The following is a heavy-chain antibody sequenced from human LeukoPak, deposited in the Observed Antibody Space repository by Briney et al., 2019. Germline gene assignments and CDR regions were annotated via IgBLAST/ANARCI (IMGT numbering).Heavy chain of an antibody. V-gene: IGHV3-53*04. CDR2: IHSGGST. D-gene: IGHD6-13*01. Sequence: GGSLRVSCAASGFSVSDNYMSWVRQAPGKGLEWVSVIHSGGSTYYADSVKGRFTISRHNSKNTLFLQMTSLTDEDTAVYYCARTMQQAYFDQWGLGTLVIVSS. CDR3: ARTMQQAYFDQ. J-gene: IGHJ4*02. CDR1: GFSVSDNY.